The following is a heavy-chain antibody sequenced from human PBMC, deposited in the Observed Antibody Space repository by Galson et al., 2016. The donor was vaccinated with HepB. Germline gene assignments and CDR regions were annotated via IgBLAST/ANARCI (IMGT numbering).Heavy chain of an antibody. Sequence: TLSLTCAVYGRPLTGYWWSWIRQTPGKGLEWLGEINQRGSLNYNPSLASRLIISQDTSKSQFSLSLRAVSASDSAIYYFARSGNGFLRRGRRYYNYGMDVWGPGTTVIVSS. CDR3: ARSGNGFLRRGRRYYNYGMDV. CDR2: INQRGSL. V-gene: IGHV4-34*10. D-gene: IGHD3-16*01. J-gene: IGHJ6*02. CDR1: GRPLTGYW.